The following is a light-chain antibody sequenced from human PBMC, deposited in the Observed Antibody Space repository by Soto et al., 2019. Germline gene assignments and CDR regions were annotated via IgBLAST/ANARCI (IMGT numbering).Light chain of an antibody. CDR3: QQSYSTPFLT. CDR2: AAS. J-gene: IGKJ4*01. Sequence: DIQMTQSPSSLSASVRDRVIITCRASQSIRNYLNWYQQKPGKAPKLLIYAASSLQSGVPSRFSGRGSGTDFTLTISSLQPEDFATYYCQQSYSTPFLTFGGGTKVEIK. CDR1: QSIRNY. V-gene: IGKV1-39*01.